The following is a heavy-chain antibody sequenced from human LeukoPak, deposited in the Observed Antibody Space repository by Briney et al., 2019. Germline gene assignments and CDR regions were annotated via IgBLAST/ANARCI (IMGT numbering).Heavy chain of an antibody. V-gene: IGHV4-34*01. D-gene: IGHD1-26*01. CDR1: GGSFSGYY. CDR3: AGVGDHLAEYYFDY. J-gene: IGHJ4*02. Sequence: SETLSLTCAVYGGSFSGYYWSWIRQPPGKGLEWIGEINHSGSTNYNPSLKSRVTISVDTSKNQFSLKLSSVTAADTAVYYCAGVGDHLAEYYFDYWGQGTLVTVSS. CDR2: INHSGST.